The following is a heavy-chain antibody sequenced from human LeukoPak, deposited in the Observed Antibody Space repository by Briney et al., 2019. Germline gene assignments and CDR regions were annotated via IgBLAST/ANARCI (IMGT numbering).Heavy chain of an antibody. V-gene: IGHV4-38-2*02. CDR3: ARALFFPKIDY. Sequence: SETLSLTCTVSGYSISSGYYWGWIRQPPGKGLEWVGSIYHSGSTYYNPSLKSRVTISVDTSKNQFSLKLSSVTAADTAVYYCARALFFPKIDYWGQGTLVTVSS. D-gene: IGHD3-3*01. J-gene: IGHJ4*02. CDR2: IYHSGST. CDR1: GYSISSGYY.